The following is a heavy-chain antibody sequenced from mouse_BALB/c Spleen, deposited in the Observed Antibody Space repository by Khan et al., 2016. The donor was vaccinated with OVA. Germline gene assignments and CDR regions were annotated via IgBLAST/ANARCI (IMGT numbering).Heavy chain of an antibody. CDR2: VNPNNGDT. D-gene: IGHD2-14*01. CDR3: ARGYDFFAY. Sequence: MQLEESGPDLVKPGASVKISCKASGYSFTVYYMSWVKQSHGKSPEWIGRVNPNNGDTNYNQKFKGKAILTVDKSSSTAYMELRSLTSEDSAVYFCARGYDFFAYWGQGTLVTVSA. V-gene: IGHV1-26*01. J-gene: IGHJ3*01. CDR1: GYSFTVYY.